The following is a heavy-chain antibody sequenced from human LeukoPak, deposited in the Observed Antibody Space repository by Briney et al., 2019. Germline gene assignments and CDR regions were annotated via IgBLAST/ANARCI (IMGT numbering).Heavy chain of an antibody. Sequence: SETLSLACIVSGGSISSGSHYWAWVRQPPGKGLEWIASMLYSGNTYYNPSLKSRVTISVDTSKNQFFLRLSSVTAADTTVYYCARHLDSRGRYFDYWGQGTLVTVSS. V-gene: IGHV4-39*01. CDR2: MLYSGNT. CDR1: GGSISSGSHY. CDR3: ARHLDSRGRYFDY. J-gene: IGHJ4*02. D-gene: IGHD3-22*01.